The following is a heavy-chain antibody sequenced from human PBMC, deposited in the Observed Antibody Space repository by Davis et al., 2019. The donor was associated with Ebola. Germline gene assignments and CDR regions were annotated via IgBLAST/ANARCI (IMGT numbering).Heavy chain of an antibody. CDR3: ARVKYQLLLVTWP. CDR2: INHSGST. Sequence: MPGGSLSLSCAVYDGSFSGYYWSWIRQPPGKGLEWIGEINHSGSTNYNPSLKSRVTISVDTSKNQFSLKLSSVTAADTAVYYCARVKYQLLLVTWPWGQGTLVTVSS. V-gene: IGHV4-34*01. D-gene: IGHD2-2*01. J-gene: IGHJ5*02. CDR1: DGSFSGYY.